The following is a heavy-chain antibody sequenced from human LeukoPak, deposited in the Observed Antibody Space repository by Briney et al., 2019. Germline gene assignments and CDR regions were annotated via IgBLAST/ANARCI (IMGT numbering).Heavy chain of an antibody. J-gene: IGHJ4*02. CDR2: ILPDGRDA. CDR1: GYTFAAHH. D-gene: IGHD3-10*01. Sequence: GASVKVSCKASGYTFAAHHIHWVRQAPGQGLEWMGWILPDGRDAKYSQKFQDRLTLTTDTSTNTAYMELSGLIPDDTAVYYCSGRYGPGPVWGQGTLITVSS. V-gene: IGHV1-2*02. CDR3: SGRYGPGPV.